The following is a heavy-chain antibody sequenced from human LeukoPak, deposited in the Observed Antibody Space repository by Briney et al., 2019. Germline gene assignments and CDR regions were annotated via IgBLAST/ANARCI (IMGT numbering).Heavy chain of an antibody. CDR3: ARLTYYYDSSGSPGAFDI. CDR2: ISSSSSYI. Sequence: GGSLRPSCAASGFTFSSYSMNWVRQAPGKGLEWVSSISSSSSYIYYADSVKGRFTISRDNAKNSLYLQMNSLRAEDTAVYYCARLTYYYDSSGSPGAFDIWGQGTMVTVSS. V-gene: IGHV3-21*01. J-gene: IGHJ3*02. D-gene: IGHD3-22*01. CDR1: GFTFSSYS.